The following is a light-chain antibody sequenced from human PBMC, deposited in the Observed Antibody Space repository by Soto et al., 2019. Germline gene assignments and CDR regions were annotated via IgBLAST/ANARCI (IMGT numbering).Light chain of an antibody. CDR2: GNT. V-gene: IGLV1-40*01. CDR1: TSNIGADYD. J-gene: IGLJ1*01. CDR3: QSYDSGLRGYV. Sequence: QSVLAKPPSVSGAPGQRVTVSCSWSTSNIGADYDVQWYRQLPGTAPKLLIHGNTNRPSGVPDRFSGSTSGTSASLAITGLQSEDEGDYYCQSYDSGLRGYVFGSGTKVTVL.